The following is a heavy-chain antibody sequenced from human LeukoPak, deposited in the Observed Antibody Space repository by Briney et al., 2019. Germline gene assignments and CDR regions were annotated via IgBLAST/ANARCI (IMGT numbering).Heavy chain of an antibody. J-gene: IGHJ3*02. CDR3: ASQWELRNDAFDI. Sequence: GASVKVSCKASGYTFTGYYMHWVRQAPGQGLEWMGWISAYNGNTNYAQKLQGRVTMTTDTSTSTAYMELRSLRSDDTAVYYCASQWELRNDAFDIWGQGTMVTVSS. D-gene: IGHD1-26*01. V-gene: IGHV1-18*04. CDR2: ISAYNGNT. CDR1: GYTFTGYY.